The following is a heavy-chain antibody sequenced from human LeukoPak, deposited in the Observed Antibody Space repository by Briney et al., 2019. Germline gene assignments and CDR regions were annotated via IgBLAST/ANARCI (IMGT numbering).Heavy chain of an antibody. D-gene: IGHD3-22*01. J-gene: IGHJ4*02. CDR3: ARDLKYYYHSSGGIDY. CDR1: GGTFSSYA. Sequence: SVKVSCKASGGTFSSYAISWVRQAPGQGLEWMGRIIPILGIANYAQKFQGRVTITADKSTSTAYMELSSLRSEDTAVYYCARDLKYYYHSSGGIDYWGQGTLVTVSS. V-gene: IGHV1-69*04. CDR2: IIPILGIA.